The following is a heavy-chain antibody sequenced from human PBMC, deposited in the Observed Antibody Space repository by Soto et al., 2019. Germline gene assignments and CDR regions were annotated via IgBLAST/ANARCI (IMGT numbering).Heavy chain of an antibody. J-gene: IGHJ6*02. CDR1: GYSFTSYW. CDR2: IYPGDSDT. V-gene: IGHV5-51*01. CDR3: ARRIKRIAASFSYYSYYDIDV. Sequence: GESLKISCKGSGYSFTSYWIGWVRQMPGKGLEWMGIIYPGDSDTRYSPSFQGQVTISADKSISTAYLQWSSLKASDAAMYYCARRIKRIAASFSYYSYYDIDVWGQGNTV. D-gene: IGHD6-13*01.